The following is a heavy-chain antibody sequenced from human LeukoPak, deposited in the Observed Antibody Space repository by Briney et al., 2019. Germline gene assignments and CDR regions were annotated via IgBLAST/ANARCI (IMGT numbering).Heavy chain of an antibody. Sequence: PSETLSLTCTVSGGSISSSSYYWGWIRQPPGKGLEWIGSIYHSGSTYYNPSLKSRVTISVDTSKNQFSLRLISVTAADTAVYYCARNDRGRPADYWGQGTLVTVSS. D-gene: IGHD1-26*01. CDR1: GGSISSSSYY. V-gene: IGHV4-39*01. CDR3: ARNDRGRPADY. CDR2: IYHSGST. J-gene: IGHJ4*02.